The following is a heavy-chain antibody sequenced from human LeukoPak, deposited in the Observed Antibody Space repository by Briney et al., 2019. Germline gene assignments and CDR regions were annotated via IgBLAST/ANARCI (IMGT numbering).Heavy chain of an antibody. CDR1: GGSFSGYY. Sequence: SGTLSLTCAVYGGSFSGYYWSWIRQPPGKGLEWIGEINHSGSTDYNPSLKSRVTISVDTSKNQFSLKLSSVTAADTAVYYCARGPFPFDYWGQGTLVTVSS. J-gene: IGHJ4*02. V-gene: IGHV4-34*01. CDR3: ARGPFPFDY. D-gene: IGHD3-3*02. CDR2: INHSGST.